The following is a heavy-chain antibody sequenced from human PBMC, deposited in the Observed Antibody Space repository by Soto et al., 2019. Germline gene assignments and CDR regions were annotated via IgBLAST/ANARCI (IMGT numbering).Heavy chain of an antibody. CDR3: AKDDYGYWFDP. D-gene: IGHD4-17*01. CDR1: GFTVSNYA. Sequence: GGSLRLSCVASGFTVSNYAMSWVRQAPGKGLEWVSSISVNGGTTYYADSVEGRFTISRDNSKNTLYLQMNSLRAGDTAVYYCAKDDYGYWFDPWGQGTLVTVSS. V-gene: IGHV3-23*01. J-gene: IGHJ5*02. CDR2: ISVNGGTT.